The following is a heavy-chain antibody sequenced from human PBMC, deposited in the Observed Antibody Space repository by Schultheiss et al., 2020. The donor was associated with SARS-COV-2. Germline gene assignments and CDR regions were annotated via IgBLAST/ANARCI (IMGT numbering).Heavy chain of an antibody. CDR3: ARDDQHSTNYYYGMDV. V-gene: IGHV1-69*13. CDR1: GGTFSSYA. CDR2: IIPIFGTA. Sequence: SVKVSCKASGGTFSSYAISWVRQAPGQGLEWMGGIIPIFGTANYAQKFQGRVTITADESTSTAYMELSSLRSEDTAVYYCARDDQHSTNYYYGMDVWGQGTTVTVSS. D-gene: IGHD2-2*01. J-gene: IGHJ6*02.